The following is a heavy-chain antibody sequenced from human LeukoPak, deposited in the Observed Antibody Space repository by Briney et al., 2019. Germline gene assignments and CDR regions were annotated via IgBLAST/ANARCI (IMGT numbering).Heavy chain of an antibody. Sequence: GRSLRLSCAASGFTFSSYGMHWVRQAPGKGLEWVAVIWYDGSNKYYADSVKGRFTISRDNSKNTLYLQMNSLRAEDTAVYYCARDGIGDGGDLLPSYYYGMDVWGQGTTVTVSS. J-gene: IGHJ6*02. CDR1: GFTFSSYG. CDR3: ARDGIGDGGDLLPSYYYGMDV. D-gene: IGHD2-21*02. CDR2: IWYDGSNK. V-gene: IGHV3-33*01.